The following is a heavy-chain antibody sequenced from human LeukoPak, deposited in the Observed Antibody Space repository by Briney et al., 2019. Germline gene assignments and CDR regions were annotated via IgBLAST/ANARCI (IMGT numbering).Heavy chain of an antibody. J-gene: IGHJ4*02. V-gene: IGHV3-30*02. Sequence: GGSLRLSCAASGFTFSSYGMHWVRQAPGKGLEWVAFIRYDGSNTYYADSVKGRFTISRDNSKNTLYLQMNSLRAEDTAVYYCAKTPSDRSRYSSGWYWVDYWGQGTLVTVSS. D-gene: IGHD6-19*01. CDR1: GFTFSSYG. CDR2: IRYDGSNT. CDR3: AKTPSDRSRYSSGWYWVDY.